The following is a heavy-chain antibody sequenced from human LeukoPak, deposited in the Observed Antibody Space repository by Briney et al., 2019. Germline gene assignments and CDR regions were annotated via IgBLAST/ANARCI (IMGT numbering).Heavy chain of an antibody. V-gene: IGHV4-39*01. Sequence: SETLSLTCTVSGGSISSSSYYWGWIRQPPGKGLEWIGSIYYSGSTYYNPSLKSRVTISVDTSKNQFSLKLSSVTAADTAVHYCARQGIAAAGTTIDCWGQGTLVTVSS. D-gene: IGHD6-13*01. CDR1: GGSISSSSYY. CDR3: ARQGIAAAGTTIDC. J-gene: IGHJ4*02. CDR2: IYYSGST.